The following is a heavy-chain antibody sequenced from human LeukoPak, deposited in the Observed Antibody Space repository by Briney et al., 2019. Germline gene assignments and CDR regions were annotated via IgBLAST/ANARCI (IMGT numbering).Heavy chain of an antibody. CDR1: GFTFTSSA. CDR2: IVVGSGNT. J-gene: IGHJ4*02. D-gene: IGHD3-9*01. V-gene: IGHV1-58*01. Sequence: ASVKVSCKASGFTFTSSAVQWVRQARGQRLEWIGWIVVGSGNTNYAQKFQERVTITRDMSTSTAYMELSSLRSEDTAVYYCARDGTLLRYFDWLFPPHFDYWGQGTLVTVSS. CDR3: ARDGTLLRYFDWLFPPHFDY.